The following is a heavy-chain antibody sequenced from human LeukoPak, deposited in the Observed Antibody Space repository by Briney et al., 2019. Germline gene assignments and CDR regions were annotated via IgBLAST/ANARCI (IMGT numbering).Heavy chain of an antibody. CDR3: AREGFDYYDSSGPFDY. CDR2: INPSGGST. Sequence: ASVKVSCKASGYTFTSYYMHWVRQAPGQGLEWMGIINPSGGSTSYAQKFQGRVTMTRDTSTSTVYMELSSLRSEDTAVYYCAREGFDYYDSSGPFDYWGQGTLVTVSS. CDR1: GYTFTSYY. D-gene: IGHD3-22*01. J-gene: IGHJ4*02. V-gene: IGHV1-46*01.